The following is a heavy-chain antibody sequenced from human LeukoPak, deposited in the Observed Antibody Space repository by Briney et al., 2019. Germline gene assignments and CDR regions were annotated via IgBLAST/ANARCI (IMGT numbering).Heavy chain of an antibody. CDR1: GGSISSHY. V-gene: IGHV4-59*11. Sequence: SETLSLTCTVSGGSISSHYWAWLRQPPGKGLEWIGWMFFTGDTNYNPSLKSRVTISVDLSMNQFSLKLPSVPLSATALQYCANEGNDYGANSIDYWGQGTLVTVSS. D-gene: IGHD4-23*01. CDR3: ANEGNDYGANSIDY. J-gene: IGHJ4*02. CDR2: MFFTGDT.